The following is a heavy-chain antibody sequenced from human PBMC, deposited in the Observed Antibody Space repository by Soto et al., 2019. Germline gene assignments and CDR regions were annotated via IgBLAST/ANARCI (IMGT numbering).Heavy chain of an antibody. Sequence: PGGSLRLSCAASGFTFSSYSMNWVRQAPGKGLEWVSSISSSSSYIYYADSVKGRFTISRDNAKNSLYLQMNSLRAEDTAVYYCARDRTYYDFWSGYSYYYYGMDVWGQGTTVTVSS. V-gene: IGHV3-21*01. CDR1: GFTFSSYS. CDR3: ARDRTYYDFWSGYSYYYYGMDV. J-gene: IGHJ6*02. CDR2: ISSSSSYI. D-gene: IGHD3-3*01.